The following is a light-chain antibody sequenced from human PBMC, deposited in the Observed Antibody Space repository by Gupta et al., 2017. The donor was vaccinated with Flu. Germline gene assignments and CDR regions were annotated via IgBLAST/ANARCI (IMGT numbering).Light chain of an antibody. V-gene: IGLV8-61*01. CDR2: STN. J-gene: IGLJ3*02. Sequence: QTVVTQEPSFSVSPGGTVTLTCGLSSGSVSTSYYPSWYQQTPGQAPRTLIYSTNTRSSGVPDHFSGSILGNKAALTITGAQADDESDYYCVRYMGSGIWVFGGGTKLTVL. CDR3: VRYMGSGIWV. CDR1: SGSVSTSYY.